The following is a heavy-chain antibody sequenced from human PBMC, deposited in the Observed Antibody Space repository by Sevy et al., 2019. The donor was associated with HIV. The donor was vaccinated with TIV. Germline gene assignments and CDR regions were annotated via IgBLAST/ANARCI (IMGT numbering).Heavy chain of an antibody. J-gene: IGHJ4*02. CDR1: GFTVSSYY. CDR2: IYSGGST. D-gene: IGHD6-13*01. Sequence: AGSLRLSCAASGFTVSSYYMSWVHQAPGKELEWVSVIYSGGSTYYADSAKGRFTISRDNSKNTLYLQMNSLRAEDTAVYYSARGSSSHFDYWGQGTLVTVSS. V-gene: IGHV3-53*03. CDR3: ARGSSSHFDY.